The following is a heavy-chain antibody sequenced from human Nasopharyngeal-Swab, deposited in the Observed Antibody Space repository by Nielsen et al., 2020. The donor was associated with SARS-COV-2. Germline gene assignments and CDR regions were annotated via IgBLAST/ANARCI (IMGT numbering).Heavy chain of an antibody. CDR2: INRDGNEK. Sequence: ETLSLTCAVYGGSFSGYYWSWIRQAPGKGLEWVATINRDGNEKKYLDSVRGRFTISRDNTNNLLYLQMNSLRAEDTAVYYCTRSIDSWGQGILVTVSS. V-gene: IGHV3-7*03. J-gene: IGHJ4*02. CDR3: TRSIDS. CDR1: GGSFSGYY.